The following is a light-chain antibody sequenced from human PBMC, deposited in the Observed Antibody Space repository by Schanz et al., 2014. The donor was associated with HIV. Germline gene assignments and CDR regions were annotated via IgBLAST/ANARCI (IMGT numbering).Light chain of an antibody. V-gene: IGKV1-39*01. CDR2: AAS. CDR3: QQSSGAPWT. J-gene: IGKJ1*01. CDR1: QGINNY. Sequence: DIQMTQSPSSLSASVGDRVAITCRASQGINNYLAWYQQKPGKAPKLLIYAASTLHTGVPSRFSGSGSGTHFTLTITSLQPDDIGIYYCQQSSGAPWTFGQGTKVEIK.